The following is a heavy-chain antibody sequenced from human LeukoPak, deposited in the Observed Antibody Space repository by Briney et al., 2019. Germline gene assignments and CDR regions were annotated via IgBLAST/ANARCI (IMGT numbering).Heavy chain of an antibody. V-gene: IGHV4-59*08. Sequence: PSETLSLTCTVSGGSFSSFYYWTWIRQPPGKGLQWVGYINHSGTTYYNPSLKSRVTMSVATSKKQVYLKVTSVTAADTAIYYCARRKGNGEYKDWFDPWGQGTLVTVSS. J-gene: IGHJ5*02. CDR3: ARRKGNGEYKDWFDP. CDR2: INHSGTT. D-gene: IGHD6-6*01. CDR1: GGSFSSFYY.